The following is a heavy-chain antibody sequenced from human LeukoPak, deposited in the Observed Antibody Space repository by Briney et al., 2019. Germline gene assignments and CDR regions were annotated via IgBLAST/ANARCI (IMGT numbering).Heavy chain of an antibody. CDR3: AKELDYYDSTGAFDI. Sequence: SETLSLTCTVSGGSISSYYWSWIRQPPGKGLEWIGYIYYSGSTNYNPSLKSRVTISVDTSKNQFSLKLSSVTAADTAVYYCAKELDYYDSTGAFDIWGQGTMVTVSS. CDR2: IYYSGST. D-gene: IGHD3-22*01. J-gene: IGHJ3*02. V-gene: IGHV4-59*01. CDR1: GGSISSYY.